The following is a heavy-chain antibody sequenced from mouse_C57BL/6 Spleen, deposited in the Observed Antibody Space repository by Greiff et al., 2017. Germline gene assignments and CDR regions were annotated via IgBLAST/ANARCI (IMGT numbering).Heavy chain of an antibody. CDR2: IDPEDGET. V-gene: IGHV14-2*01. CDR1: GFNIKDYY. J-gene: IGHJ3*01. Sequence: VQLQQSGAELVKPGASVKLSCTASGFNIKDYYMHWVKQRTEQGLEWIARIDPEDGETKYAPKFQGKATITAETSSNTAYLQLSSLTSEDTAIYYCARASPGTRAWFSYRGQEDLVTVSA. D-gene: IGHD4-1*01. CDR3: ARASPGTRAWFSY.